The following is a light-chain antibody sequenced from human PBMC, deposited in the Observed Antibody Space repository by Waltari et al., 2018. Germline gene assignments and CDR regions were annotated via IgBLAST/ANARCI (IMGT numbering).Light chain of an antibody. J-gene: IGKJ4*01. Sequence: DIVMTQSPDSLAVSLGERATINCKSSQSLLYTSNNKNYLAWYQQKPGQPPKVLIYWGSTRQAGVPDRFRGSGSGTDFTLTISSLQAADVAVYYCHLYYGGLPVTFGGGTKVEIK. CDR1: QSLLYTSNNKNY. CDR3: HLYYGGLPVT. V-gene: IGKV4-1*01. CDR2: WGS.